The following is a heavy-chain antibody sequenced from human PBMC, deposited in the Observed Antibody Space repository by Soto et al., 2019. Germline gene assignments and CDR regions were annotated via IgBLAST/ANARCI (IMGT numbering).Heavy chain of an antibody. CDR3: AKALGSLDPFDN. CDR2: IKSSDGGA. D-gene: IGHD3-16*01. V-gene: IGHV3-23*04. CDR1: RFTFSNSA. Sequence: EVQLVESGGDLVQPGGSLRLSCTTSRFTFSNSAMSWVRQAPGKGLEWVSTIKSSDGGAYYGDAVKGRFTISRDNPKNTLYLQMNSLRAEDTAVYYCAKALGSLDPFDNWGQGTMVTVSS. J-gene: IGHJ3*02.